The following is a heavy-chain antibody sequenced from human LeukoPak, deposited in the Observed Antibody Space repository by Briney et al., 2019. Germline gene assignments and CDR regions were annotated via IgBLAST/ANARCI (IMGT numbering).Heavy chain of an antibody. J-gene: IGHJ5*02. V-gene: IGHV4-39*01. Sequence: MPSETLSPTCTVSGGSISSSSYYWGWIRQPPGKGLEWIGSIYYSGSTYYNPSLKSRVTISVDTSKNQFSLKLSSVTAADTAVYYCARRHYGSGRSGLDPWGQGTLVTVSS. CDR2: IYYSGST. D-gene: IGHD3-10*01. CDR1: GGSISSSSYY. CDR3: ARRHYGSGRSGLDP.